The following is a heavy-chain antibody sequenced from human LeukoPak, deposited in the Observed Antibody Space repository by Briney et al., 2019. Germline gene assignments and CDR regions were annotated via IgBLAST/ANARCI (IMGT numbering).Heavy chain of an antibody. CDR1: GFTFSSYS. CDR3: ASYGRYCSSTSCYKEDFDY. V-gene: IGHV3-21*01. D-gene: IGHD2-2*02. CDR2: ISSSSSYI. Sequence: GGSLRLSCAASGFTFSSYSMNWVRQAPGKGLEWVSSISSSSSYIYYADSVKGRFTISRDNAKNSLYLQMNSLRAEDTAVYYCASYGRYCSSTSCYKEDFDYWGQGTLVTVSS. J-gene: IGHJ4*02.